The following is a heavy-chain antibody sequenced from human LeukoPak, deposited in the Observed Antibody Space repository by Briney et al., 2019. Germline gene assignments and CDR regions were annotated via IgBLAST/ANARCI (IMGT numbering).Heavy chain of an antibody. D-gene: IGHD3-10*01. V-gene: IGHV1-2*02. CDR3: ARDGPAQMVDLDD. Sequence: GASVTVSCKASGYTFSGTGWYLYWLRQAPGQGLECMGWIHPNNGDTAYAQKFEGRVAMTRDTSISTAYMELRRLRPDDTAVYFCARDGPAQMVDLDDWGQGTLVTVSS. CDR1: GYTFSGTGWY. CDR2: IHPNNGDT. J-gene: IGHJ4*02.